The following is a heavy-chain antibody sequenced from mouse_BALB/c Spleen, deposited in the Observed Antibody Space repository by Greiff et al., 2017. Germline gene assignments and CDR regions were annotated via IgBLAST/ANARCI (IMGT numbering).Heavy chain of an antibody. CDR1: GYTFTSYV. J-gene: IGHJ4*01. D-gene: IGHD2-4*01. CDR2: INPYNDGT. V-gene: IGHV1-14*01. Sequence: EVKLVESGPELVKPGASVKMSCKASGYTFTSYVMHWVKQKPGQGLEWIGYINPYNDGTKYNEKFKGKATLTSDKSSSTAYMELSSLTSEDSAVYYCARQITLYAMDYWGQGTSVTVSS. CDR3: ARQITLYAMDY.